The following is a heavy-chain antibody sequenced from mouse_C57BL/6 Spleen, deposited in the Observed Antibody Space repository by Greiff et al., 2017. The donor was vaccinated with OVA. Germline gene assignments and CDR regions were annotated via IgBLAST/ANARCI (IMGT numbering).Heavy chain of an antibody. D-gene: IGHD2-2*01. CDR1: GYTFTSYW. CDR3: ALMVTPYYAMDY. CDR2: IYPGSGST. V-gene: IGHV1-55*01. J-gene: IGHJ4*01. Sequence: QVQLQQPGAELVKPGASVKMSCKASGYTFTSYWINWVKQRPGQGLEWIGDIYPGSGSTNYNEKFKSKATLTVDTSSSTAYMQLSSLTSEDSAVYYCALMVTPYYAMDYWGQGTSVTVSS.